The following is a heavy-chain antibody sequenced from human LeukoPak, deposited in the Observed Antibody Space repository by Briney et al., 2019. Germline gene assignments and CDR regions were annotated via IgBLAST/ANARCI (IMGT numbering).Heavy chain of an antibody. CDR2: ISSPSSPI. V-gene: IGHV3-48*02. D-gene: IGHD3-22*01. CDR3: TRGIRPNYRDGSAYYNDY. Sequence: GGSLRLSCAASGFTFSSYSMNWVRQAPGKGLEWVSYISSPSSPINYADSVKGRFTVSRDNAKNSLFLQMNSLRDEDTAVYYCTRGIRPNYRDGSAYYNDYWGQGTLVTVSS. J-gene: IGHJ4*02. CDR1: GFTFSSYS.